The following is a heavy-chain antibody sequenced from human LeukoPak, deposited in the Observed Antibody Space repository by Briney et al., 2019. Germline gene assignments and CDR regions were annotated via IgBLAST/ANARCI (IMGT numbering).Heavy chain of an antibody. D-gene: IGHD2-8*01. CDR2: MNPNSGNT. CDR3: ARAGLIYYMDV. J-gene: IGHJ6*03. Sequence: ASVKVSCKXSGYTFTSNDINWVRQATGQGLEWLGWMNPNSGNTGYSQKFQGRVTITRNTSISTAYMELSSLRSEDTAVYYCARAGLIYYMDVWGKGTTVTVSS. V-gene: IGHV1-8*03. CDR1: GYTFTSND.